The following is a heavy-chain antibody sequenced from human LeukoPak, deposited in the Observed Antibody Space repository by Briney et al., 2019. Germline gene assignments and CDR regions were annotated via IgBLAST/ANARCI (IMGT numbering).Heavy chain of an antibody. CDR2: IIPILGIA. CDR3: ARGESGGHYFYFDY. J-gene: IGHJ4*02. D-gene: IGHD3-22*01. Sequence: ASVKVSCKASGGTFSSYAISWVRQAPGQGLEWMGRIIPILGIANYAQKFQGRVTITADKSTSTAYMELSSLRSEDTAVYYCARGESGGHYFYFDYWGQGTLVTVSS. V-gene: IGHV1-69*04. CDR1: GGTFSSYA.